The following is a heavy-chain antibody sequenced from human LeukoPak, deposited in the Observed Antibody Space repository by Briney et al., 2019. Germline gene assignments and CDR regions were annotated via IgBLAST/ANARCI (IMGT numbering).Heavy chain of an antibody. CDR1: GGTFSSYA. V-gene: IGHV1-69*01. CDR2: IIPIFGTA. D-gene: IGHD3-22*01. Sequence: SVKVSCKASGGTFSSYAISWVRQAPGQGLEWTGGIIPIFGTANYAQKFQGRVTITADESTSTAYMELSSLRSEDTAVYYCARGIGRYYDSSGYYYYFDYWGQGTLVTVSS. J-gene: IGHJ4*02. CDR3: ARGIGRYYDSSGYYYYFDY.